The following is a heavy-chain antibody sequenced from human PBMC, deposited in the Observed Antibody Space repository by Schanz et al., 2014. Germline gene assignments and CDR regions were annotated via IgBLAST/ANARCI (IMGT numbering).Heavy chain of an antibody. CDR2: ITYNGGTI. J-gene: IGHJ4*02. Sequence: DVQLLESGGGLVQPGGSLRLSCATSGFTLNNAWMNWVRQAPGKGLEWISYITYNGGTIYYADSVKGRFTISRDSSKNTLYLQMNNLRAEDTAVYYCVRVSFADPRLYRGMDRDIDYWGQGTLVTVSS. V-gene: IGHV3-48*04. D-gene: IGHD5-18*01. CDR1: GFTLNNAW. CDR3: VRVSFADPRLYRGMDRDIDY.